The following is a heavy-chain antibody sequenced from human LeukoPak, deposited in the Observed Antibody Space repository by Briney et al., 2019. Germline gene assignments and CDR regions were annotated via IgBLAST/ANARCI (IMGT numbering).Heavy chain of an antibody. J-gene: IGHJ4*02. CDR2: ISSSGSTI. CDR3: ARTYYDILTGYYPFDY. D-gene: IGHD3-9*01. Sequence: GGSLRLSCAASGFTFSDYYMSWIRQAPGKGLEWVSYISSSGSTIYYADSVKGRFTISRDNAKNSLYLQMNILRAEDTAVYYCARTYYDILTGYYPFDYWGQGTLVTVSS. CDR1: GFTFSDYY. V-gene: IGHV3-11*04.